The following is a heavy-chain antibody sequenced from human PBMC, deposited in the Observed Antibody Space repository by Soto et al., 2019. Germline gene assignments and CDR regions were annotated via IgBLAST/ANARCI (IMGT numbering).Heavy chain of an antibody. Sequence: ASVKVSCKASGYTFTSYGISWVRQAPGQGLEWMGWINPNSGGTNYAQKFQGWVTMTRDTSISTAYMELSRLRSDDTAVYYCARDSKYCSGGSCYSGYGMDVWGQGTTVTVSS. CDR2: INPNSGGT. D-gene: IGHD2-15*01. CDR1: GYTFTSYG. V-gene: IGHV1-2*04. CDR3: ARDSKYCSGGSCYSGYGMDV. J-gene: IGHJ6*02.